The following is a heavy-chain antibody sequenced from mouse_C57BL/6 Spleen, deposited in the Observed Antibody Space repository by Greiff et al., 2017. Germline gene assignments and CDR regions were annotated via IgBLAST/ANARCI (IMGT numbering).Heavy chain of an antibody. Sequence: QVQLKESGAELVRPGTSVKVSCKASGYAFTNYLIEWVKQRPGQGLEWIGVINPGSGGTNYNEKFKGKATLTADKSSSTAYMQLSSLTSEDSAVYFCARRSSNYDWYFDVWGTGTTVTVSS. CDR3: ARRSSNYDWYFDV. CDR2: INPGSGGT. CDR1: GYAFTNYL. D-gene: IGHD2-5*01. J-gene: IGHJ1*03. V-gene: IGHV1-54*01.